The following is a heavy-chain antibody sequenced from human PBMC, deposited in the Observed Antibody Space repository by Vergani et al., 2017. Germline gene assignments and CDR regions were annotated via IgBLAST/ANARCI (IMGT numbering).Heavy chain of an antibody. J-gene: IGHJ4*02. D-gene: IGHD1-26*01. CDR1: GGSFSGYY. CDR3: ARDRRSGSYYDY. V-gene: IGHV4-34*11. CDR2: IYYSGST. Sequence: QVQLQQWGAGLLKPSETLSLTCAVYGGSFSGYYWSWIRQPPGKGLEWIGYIYYSGSTNYNPSLKSRVTISVDTSKNQFSLKLSSVTAADTAVYYCARDRRSGSYYDYWGQGTLVTVSS.